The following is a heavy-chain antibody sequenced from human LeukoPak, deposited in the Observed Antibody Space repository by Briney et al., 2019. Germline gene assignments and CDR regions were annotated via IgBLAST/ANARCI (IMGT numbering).Heavy chain of an antibody. V-gene: IGHV3-9*01. D-gene: IGHD7-27*01. CDR3: ARVRLGAFDI. J-gene: IGHJ3*02. Sequence: GGSLRLSCAASGFTFDDYAMHWVRQAPRKGLEWVSGISWNSGSIGYADSVKGRFTISRDNAKNTLYLQMNSLTDEDTAVYYCARVRLGAFDIWGQGTMVTVSS. CDR2: ISWNSGSI. CDR1: GFTFDDYA.